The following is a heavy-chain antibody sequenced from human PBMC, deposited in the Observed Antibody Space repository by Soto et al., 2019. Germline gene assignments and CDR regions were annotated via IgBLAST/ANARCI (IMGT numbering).Heavy chain of an antibody. CDR2: IYSGGRT. V-gene: IGHV3-53*01. Sequence: PGGSLTPPSVSHQLTVGRHHSEGRRNAPGKGLEWVSVIYSGGRTYYADSVKGRFTISRDNSKNTLYLQMNSLRAEDTAVYYCATDDRQYRSSSDRVYYYGMDVWGQGT. D-gene: IGHD6-6*01. J-gene: IGHJ6*02. CDR1: QLTVGRHH. CDR3: ATDDRQYRSSSDRVYYYGMDV.